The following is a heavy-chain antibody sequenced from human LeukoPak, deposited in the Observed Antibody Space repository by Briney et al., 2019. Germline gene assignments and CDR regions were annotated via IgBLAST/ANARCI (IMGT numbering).Heavy chain of an antibody. D-gene: IGHD6-19*01. V-gene: IGHV1-2*04. CDR2: INPNSGGT. CDR1: GYTFTGYY. J-gene: IGHJ3*02. Sequence: ASVKVSCKASGYTFTGYYMHWVRQAPGQGLEWMGWINPNSGGTNYAQKFQGWVTMTRDTSISTAYMELSRLRSDDTAVYYCARKAYSSGWDNAFDIWGQGTMVTVSS. CDR3: ARKAYSSGWDNAFDI.